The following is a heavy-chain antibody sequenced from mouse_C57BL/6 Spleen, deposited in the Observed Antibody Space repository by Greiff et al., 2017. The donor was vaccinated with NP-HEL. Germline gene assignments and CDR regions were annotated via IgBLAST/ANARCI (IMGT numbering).Heavy chain of an antibody. Sequence: VQLQQPGAELVKPGASVKLSCKASGYTFTSYWMHWVKQRPGRGLEWIGRIDPNSGGTKYNEKFKSKGTLTVDKPANTAYMQLSSLTSEDSAVYYYARCYYGNYWYIDVWGTGTTVTVSS. V-gene: IGHV1-72*01. CDR1: GYTFTSYW. CDR3: ARCYYGNYWYIDV. J-gene: IGHJ1*03. CDR2: IDPNSGGT. D-gene: IGHD2-1*01.